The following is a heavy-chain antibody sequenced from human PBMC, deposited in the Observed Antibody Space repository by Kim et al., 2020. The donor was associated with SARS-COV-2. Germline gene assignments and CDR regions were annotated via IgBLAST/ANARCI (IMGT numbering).Heavy chain of an antibody. Sequence: ASVKVSCKASGYTFTSYYMHWVRQAPGQGLEWMGIINPSGGSTSYAQKFQGRVTMTRDTSTSTVYMELSSLRSEDTAVYYCARDLYGLYYDILTGPIKGDFPDYWGQGTLVTVSS. CDR1: GYTFTSYY. V-gene: IGHV1-46*01. CDR3: ARDLYGLYYDILTGPIKGDFPDY. D-gene: IGHD3-9*01. CDR2: INPSGGST. J-gene: IGHJ4*02.